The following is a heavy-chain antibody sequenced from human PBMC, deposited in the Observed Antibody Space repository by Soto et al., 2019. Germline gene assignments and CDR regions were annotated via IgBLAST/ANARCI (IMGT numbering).Heavy chain of an antibody. V-gene: IGHV3-66*01. CDR2: IYSGGST. J-gene: IGHJ6*03. CDR1: GFTVSSNY. D-gene: IGHD5-12*01. CDR3: AIVDDSGYDWIKNPSNYYYMDV. Sequence: GGSLRLSCAASGFTVSSNYMSWVRQAPGKGLEWVSVIYSGGSTYYADSLKGRFTISRDNSKNTLYLQMNSLRAEDTAVYYCAIVDDSGYDWIKNPSNYYYMDVWGKGTTVTVSS.